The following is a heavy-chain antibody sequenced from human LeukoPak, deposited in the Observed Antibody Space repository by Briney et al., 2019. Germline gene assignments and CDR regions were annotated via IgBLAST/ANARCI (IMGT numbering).Heavy chain of an antibody. CDR3: ARLHCSGGSCYFGFDY. Sequence: ASVKVSCKASGYTFTGYYMHWVRQAPGQGLEWRGWISPNSGGTNYAQKFQGRVTITADESTSTAYMELSSLRSEDTAVYYCARLHCSGGSCYFGFDYWGQGTLDTVSS. D-gene: IGHD2-15*01. V-gene: IGHV1-2*02. CDR1: GYTFTGYY. J-gene: IGHJ4*02. CDR2: ISPNSGGT.